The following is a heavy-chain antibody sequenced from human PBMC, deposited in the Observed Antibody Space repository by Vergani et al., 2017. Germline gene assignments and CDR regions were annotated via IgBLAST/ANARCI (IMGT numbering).Heavy chain of an antibody. V-gene: IGHV3-23*01. J-gene: IGHJ4*02. CDR3: AKAGYYGDYEGYYFDY. D-gene: IGHD4-17*01. Sequence: EVQLLESGGGLVQPGGSLRLSCAASGFTFSSYAMSWVRQAPGKGLEWVSAISGSGGSTYYADSVKGRFTISRDNSKNTLYLQMNSLRAEDTAVYYCAKAGYYGDYEGYYFDYWGQGTLVTVSS. CDR1: GFTFSSYA. CDR2: ISGSGGST.